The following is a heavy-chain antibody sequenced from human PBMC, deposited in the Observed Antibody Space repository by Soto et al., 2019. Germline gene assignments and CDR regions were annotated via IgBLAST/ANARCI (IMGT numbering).Heavy chain of an antibody. CDR1: GFTVSSNY. D-gene: IGHD2-15*01. CDR2: IGTAGDT. J-gene: IGHJ3*01. CDR3: ARALKDPVMAHHAFDL. Sequence: GGSLRLSCAASGFTVSSNYMSWVRQATGKGLEWVSAIGTAGDTYYPGSVKGRFTISRENAKNSLYLQMNSLKASDTAFYYCARALKDPVMAHHAFDLWGQGTMVTVSS. V-gene: IGHV3-13*04.